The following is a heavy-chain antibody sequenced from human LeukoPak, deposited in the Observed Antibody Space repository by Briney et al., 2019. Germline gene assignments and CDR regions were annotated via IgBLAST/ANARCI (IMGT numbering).Heavy chain of an antibody. J-gene: IGHJ3*02. Sequence: ASVKVSCKASGYTFTSYDINWVRQATGQGLEWMGWMNPNSGNTGYAQKFKGRVTMTRNTSISTAYMELSSLRSEDTAVYYCASRKKSSWGAFDIWGQGTMVTVSS. D-gene: IGHD6-13*01. V-gene: IGHV1-8*01. CDR2: MNPNSGNT. CDR3: ASRKKSSWGAFDI. CDR1: GYTFTSYD.